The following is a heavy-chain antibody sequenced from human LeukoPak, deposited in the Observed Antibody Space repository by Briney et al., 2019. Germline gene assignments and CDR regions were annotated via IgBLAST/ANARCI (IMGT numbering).Heavy chain of an antibody. CDR2: INHSGST. CDR3: ASLVEMATISYDY. CDR1: GGSFSGYY. Sequence: SETLSLTCAVYGGSFSGYYWSWIRQPPGKGLEWIGEINHSGSTNYNPSLKSRVTISVDTSKNQFSLKLSSVTAADTAVYYCASLVEMATISYDYWGQGTLVTVSS. J-gene: IGHJ4*02. V-gene: IGHV4-34*01. D-gene: IGHD5-24*01.